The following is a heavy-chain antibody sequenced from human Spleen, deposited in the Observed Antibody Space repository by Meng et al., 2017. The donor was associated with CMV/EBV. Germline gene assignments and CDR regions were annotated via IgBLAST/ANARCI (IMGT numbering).Heavy chain of an antibody. D-gene: IGHD6-13*01. V-gene: IGHV4-39*01. CDR1: GGSISSSGYY. CDR2: IHYSGRS. Sequence: TCTVSGGSISSSGYYCGWIRQPPGKGLEWIGSIHYSGRSYYNPSLRSRVTISVDTSKNQFSLKVSSVTAADTAVYYCARRAKAAVDYWGQGTLVTVSS. J-gene: IGHJ4*02. CDR3: ARRAKAAVDY.